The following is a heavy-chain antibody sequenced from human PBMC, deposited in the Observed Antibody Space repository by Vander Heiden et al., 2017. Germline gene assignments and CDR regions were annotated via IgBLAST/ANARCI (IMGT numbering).Heavy chain of an antibody. CDR3: AKDYSPHDFWSGYFDY. CDR2: ISYDGSNK. CDR1: GFTFSTHA. J-gene: IGHJ4*02. D-gene: IGHD3-3*01. Sequence: QVQLVESGGGVVQPGRFLRLSCAASGFTFSTHAMHWVRQAPGKGLEWVAVISYDGSNKYYADSVKGRFTISRDNSKNTLYLQMNSLRAEDTAVYYCAKDYSPHDFWSGYFDYWGQGTLVTVSS. V-gene: IGHV3-30*18.